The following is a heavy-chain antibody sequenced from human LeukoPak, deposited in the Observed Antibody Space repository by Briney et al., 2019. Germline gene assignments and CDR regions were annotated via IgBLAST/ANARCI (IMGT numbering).Heavy chain of an antibody. Sequence: SVKVSCKASGGTFSSYAISWVRQAPGQGLEWMGGIIPIFGTANYAQKFQGRVTITTDESTSTAYMELSSLRSEDTAVYYCARVGHDATLDALESLDYYYYMDVWGKGTTVTVSS. V-gene: IGHV1-69*05. J-gene: IGHJ6*03. CDR1: GGTFSSYA. D-gene: IGHD3-16*01. CDR2: IIPIFGTA. CDR3: ARVGHDATLDALESLDYYYYMDV.